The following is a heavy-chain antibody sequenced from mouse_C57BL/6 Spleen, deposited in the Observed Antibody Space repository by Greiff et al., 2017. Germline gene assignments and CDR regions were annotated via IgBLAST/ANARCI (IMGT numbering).Heavy chain of an antibody. J-gene: IGHJ3*01. V-gene: IGHV1-81*01. CDR2: IYPRSGNT. D-gene: IGHD2-4*01. Sequence: VQLQQSGAELARPGASVKLSCKASGYTFTSYGISWVKQSPGQGLEWIGEIYPRSGNTYYNEQFKGKATLTADKSSSTAYMELCSLTSEDAAFDFGASDWDYDEGWLADWGQGTLVTVSA. CDR3: ASDWDYDEGWLAD. CDR1: GYTFTSYG.